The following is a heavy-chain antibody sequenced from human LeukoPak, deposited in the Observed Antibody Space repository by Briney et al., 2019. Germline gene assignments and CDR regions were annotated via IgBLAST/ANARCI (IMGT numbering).Heavy chain of an antibody. J-gene: IGHJ4*02. Sequence: GGSLRLSCAASGFSLSGYGMHWVRQAPGQGLEWVAVISFDGKNEYYADSVEGRFTITRDNSENTLYLQMNSLRAEDTAVYYCASAGGDLAWGQGTLVTVSS. CDR3: ASAGGDLA. D-gene: IGHD3-10*01. V-gene: IGHV3-33*05. CDR1: GFSLSGYG. CDR2: ISFDGKNE.